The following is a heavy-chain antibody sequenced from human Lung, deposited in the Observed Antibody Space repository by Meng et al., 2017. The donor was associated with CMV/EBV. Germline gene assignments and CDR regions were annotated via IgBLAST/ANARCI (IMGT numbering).Heavy chain of an antibody. CDR3: ATGNQYCSSTSCYPGGMDV. Sequence: ASVKVSCKASGYTFTSYGISWVRQAPGQGLEWMGWISAYNGNTNYAQKLQGRVTMTTDTSTSTAYMELRSLRSDDTAVYYCATGNQYCSSTSCYPGGMDVWGQGTTVXVSS. D-gene: IGHD2-2*01. V-gene: IGHV1-18*01. CDR1: GYTFTSYG. J-gene: IGHJ6*02. CDR2: ISAYNGNT.